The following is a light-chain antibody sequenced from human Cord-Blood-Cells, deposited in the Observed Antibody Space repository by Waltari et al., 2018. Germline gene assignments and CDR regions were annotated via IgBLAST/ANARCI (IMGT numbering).Light chain of an antibody. CDR3: QSYDSSLSGYV. CDR1: SSNIGAGYD. J-gene: IGLJ1*01. V-gene: IGLV1-40*01. Sequence: QSVLTQPPSVSGAPGQRVTISCTGSSSNIGAGYDVHWYQQLPGTAPKLLIYGNSNRPSGGPDRFSGSKSGTSASLAITGLQAEDEADYYCQSYDSSLSGYVFGTGTKVHRP. CDR2: GNS.